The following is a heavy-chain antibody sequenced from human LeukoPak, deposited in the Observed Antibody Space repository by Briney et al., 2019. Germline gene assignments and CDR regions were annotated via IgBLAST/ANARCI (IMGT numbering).Heavy chain of an antibody. D-gene: IGHD3-3*01. V-gene: IGHV3-21*01. CDR3: ARSYDGSGFSD. CDR1: GFTFSKYI. CDR2: ITNSSSYI. J-gene: IGHJ4*02. Sequence: GGSLGLSCADSGFTFSKYIMNWVRQAPGKGLEWVSSITNSSSYIYYADSVKGRFTSSRDNAKNSLYLQMNSLRADDTAVYYCARSYDGSGFSDWGQGTLVTVSS.